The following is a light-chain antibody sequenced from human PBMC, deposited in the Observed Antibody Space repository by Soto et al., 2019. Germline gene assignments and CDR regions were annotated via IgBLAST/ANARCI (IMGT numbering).Light chain of an antibody. CDR2: AAS. Sequence: IRLNDSPSSLSASVGDRVTITCRASQDIAIYLAWYQQKPGEAPKLLIYAASTLYGGVPSRFSGSGSGTDFTLTISSLQPEDFATYFCQQLNSYPITFGQGTRLEI. CDR3: QQLNSYPIT. J-gene: IGKJ5*01. CDR1: QDIAIY. V-gene: IGKV1-9*01.